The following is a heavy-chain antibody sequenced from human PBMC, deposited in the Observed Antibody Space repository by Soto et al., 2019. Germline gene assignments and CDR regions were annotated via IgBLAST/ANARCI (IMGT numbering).Heavy chain of an antibody. CDR2: IYYSGST. J-gene: IGHJ6*02. CDR3: ARDRVVPAAMVDEAMDV. D-gene: IGHD2-2*01. Sequence: SETLSLTCTVSGGSISSGGYYWSWIRQHPGKGLEWIGYIYYSGSTYYNPSLKSRVTISVDTSKNQFSLKLSSVTAADTAVYYCARDRVVPAAMVDEAMDVWGQGTTVTVSS. CDR1: GGSISSGGYY. V-gene: IGHV4-31*03.